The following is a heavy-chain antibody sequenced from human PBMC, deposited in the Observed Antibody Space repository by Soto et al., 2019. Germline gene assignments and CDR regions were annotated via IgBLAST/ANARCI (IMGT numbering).Heavy chain of an antibody. CDR1: GFTFSSYT. D-gene: IGHD1-1*01. V-gene: IGHV3-23*01. J-gene: IGHJ4*02. CDR2: ITSGGTT. CDR3: AKLHTTVATPANQFYY. Sequence: PGGSLRLSCAASGFTFSSYTMNWVRQAPGKGLGWVSTITSGGTTYYADSVKGRFTISRDDSKNTLYLQMNSLRAEDTALYYCAKLHTTVATPANQFYYWGQGTLVTVSS.